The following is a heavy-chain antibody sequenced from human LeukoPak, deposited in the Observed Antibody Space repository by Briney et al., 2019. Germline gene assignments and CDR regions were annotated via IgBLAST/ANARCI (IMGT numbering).Heavy chain of an antibody. Sequence: GGSLRLSCAASGLTFSSYAMSWVRQAPGKGLEWVSGIGDTGGATYYADSVKGRFTISRDNSKNTLYLQMNSLRAEDTAIYYCATLIAVAGRRVSDCWGQGTLVTVSS. J-gene: IGHJ4*02. CDR3: ATLIAVAGRRVSDC. V-gene: IGHV3-23*01. D-gene: IGHD6-19*01. CDR1: GLTFSSYA. CDR2: IGDTGGAT.